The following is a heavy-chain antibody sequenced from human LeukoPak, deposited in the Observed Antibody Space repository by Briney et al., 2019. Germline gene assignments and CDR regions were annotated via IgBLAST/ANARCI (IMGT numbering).Heavy chain of an antibody. J-gene: IGHJ4*02. CDR3: AADQRYAFDY. V-gene: IGHV3-48*02. CDR1: GFSFTDYP. D-gene: IGHD3-9*01. CDR2: IRTTAEGAKYA. Sequence: GGSLRLSCATSGFSFTDYPMNWVRQAPGKGLEWISNIRTTAEGAKYAYYADTVKGRVTISRDDGKNTLYMHMNSLRDDDTAVYYCAADQRYAFDYWGQGILVTVSS.